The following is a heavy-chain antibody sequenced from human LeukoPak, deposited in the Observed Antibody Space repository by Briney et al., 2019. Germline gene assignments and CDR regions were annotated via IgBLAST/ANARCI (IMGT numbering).Heavy chain of an antibody. J-gene: IGHJ4*02. CDR1: GFSFSNYW. D-gene: IGHD5-24*01. CDR2: ISTDGSSS. Sequence: GGSLRLSCAASGFSFSNYWMHWVRQAPGKGLVWVSRISTDGSSSSYADSVKGRFTISRDNAKNSLYLQMDSLRAEDTAVYYCARVLEMATILDYWGQGTLVTVSS. CDR3: ARVLEMATILDY. V-gene: IGHV3-74*01.